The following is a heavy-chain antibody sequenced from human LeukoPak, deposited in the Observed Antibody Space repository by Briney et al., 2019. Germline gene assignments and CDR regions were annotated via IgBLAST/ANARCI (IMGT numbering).Heavy chain of an antibody. V-gene: IGHV3-48*01. Sequence: GGSLRLSCAASGFTFSSYTMNWVRQAPGKGLEWVSYIGTTSGAIYYADSVKGRFTISRDSAKNSLYLQMNGLRAEDTAVYYCARLRTWGDKAFDYWGQGTLVTVSS. J-gene: IGHJ4*02. CDR1: GFTFSSYT. CDR2: IGTTSGAI. D-gene: IGHD2-21*02. CDR3: ARLRTWGDKAFDY.